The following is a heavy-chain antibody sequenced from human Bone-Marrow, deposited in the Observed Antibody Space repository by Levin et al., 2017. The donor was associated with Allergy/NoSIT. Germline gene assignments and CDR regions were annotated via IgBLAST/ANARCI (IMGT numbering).Heavy chain of an antibody. CDR1: GGTFSSYA. J-gene: IGHJ6*03. CDR2: IIPFFDTT. CDR3: GSVKMGQGELTYDYYNMDV. Sequence: SVKVSCKASGGTFSSYAMSWVRQVPGQGLEWMGGIIPFFDTTNYAQKFQGRVTITADESTSTAYMELSGLRSEDTAVYYCGSVKMGQGELTYDYYNMDVWGRGTTVSVSS. V-gene: IGHV1-69*13. D-gene: IGHD3-10*01.